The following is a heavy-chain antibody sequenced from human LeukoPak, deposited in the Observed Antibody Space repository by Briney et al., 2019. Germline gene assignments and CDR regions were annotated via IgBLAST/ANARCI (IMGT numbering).Heavy chain of an antibody. CDR2: ISAYNGNT. D-gene: IGHD6-25*01. CDR3: ARALIAAEKDY. CDR1: GYTFTRYG. Sequence: ASVKVSFKASGYTFTRYGISWVRQAPGQGVEWMGWISAYNGNTNYAQKLQGRVTITTDTSTSTAYMELRSLRSDDTAVYYCARALIAAEKDYWGQGTLVTVSS. J-gene: IGHJ4*02. V-gene: IGHV1-18*01.